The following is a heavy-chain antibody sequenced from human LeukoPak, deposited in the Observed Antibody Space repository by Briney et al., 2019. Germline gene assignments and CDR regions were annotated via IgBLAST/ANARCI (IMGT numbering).Heavy chain of an antibody. CDR1: GFTFSSYA. CDR2: ISGSGGST. V-gene: IGHV3-23*01. CDR3: AKGLSSGYNYGFDY. J-gene: IGHJ4*02. D-gene: IGHD5-18*01. Sequence: PGGSLRLSCAASGFTFSSYAMSWVRQAPGKGLEGVSAISGSGGSTYYADSVKGRFTISRDNSKNTLYLQMNSLRAEDTAVYYCAKGLSSGYNYGFDYWGQGTLVTVSS.